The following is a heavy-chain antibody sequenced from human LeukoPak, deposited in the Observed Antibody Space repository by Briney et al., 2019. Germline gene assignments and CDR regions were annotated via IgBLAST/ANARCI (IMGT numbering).Heavy chain of an antibody. CDR2: TSTYDHDT. Sequence: ASVKVSCKASGYTFTMYYIHWVRQAPGQGLEWMAWTSTYDHDTNYAQKFRGRVTMTTDTSTSTAYMELRSLGSDDTAVYYCVRDYFCSGGTCDDCFDPWGQGTLVTVSS. V-gene: IGHV1-18*04. J-gene: IGHJ5*02. CDR1: GYTFTMYY. CDR3: VRDYFCSGGTCDDCFDP. D-gene: IGHD2-15*01.